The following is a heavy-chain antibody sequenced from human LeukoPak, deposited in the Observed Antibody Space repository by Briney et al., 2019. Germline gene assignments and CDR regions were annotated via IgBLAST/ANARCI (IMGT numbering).Heavy chain of an antibody. V-gene: IGHV4-59*12. J-gene: IGHJ6*03. CDR2: IYYSGST. D-gene: IGHD1-14*01. CDR1: GGSISSYY. Sequence: SETLSLTCTVSGGSISSYYWNWIRQPPGKGLEWIGYIYYSGSTNYNPSLKSRVTISVDTSKNQFSLRLSSVTAADTAVYYCASEGIRDYYYYIMDVWGKGTTVTISS. CDR3: ASEGIRDYYYYIMDV.